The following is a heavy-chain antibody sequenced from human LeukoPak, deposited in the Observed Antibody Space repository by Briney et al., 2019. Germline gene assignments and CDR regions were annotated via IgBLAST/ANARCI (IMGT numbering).Heavy chain of an antibody. V-gene: IGHV3-23*01. Sequence: GGSLRLSCAVSGFSVSSFGMSWVRQAPGKGLEWISAISLNGETTWYADSVKGRFTISRDNSKNTLYLQLTSLRAEDTAVYYCARDRESTKFRLGYWGQGSLVTVSS. CDR1: GFSVSSFG. J-gene: IGHJ4*02. CDR2: ISLNGETT. D-gene: IGHD2-21*01. CDR3: ARDRESTKFRLGY.